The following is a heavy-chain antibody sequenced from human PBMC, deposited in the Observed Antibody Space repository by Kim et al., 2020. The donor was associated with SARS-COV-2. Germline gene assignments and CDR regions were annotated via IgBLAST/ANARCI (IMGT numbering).Heavy chain of an antibody. D-gene: IGHD5-12*01. J-gene: IGHJ1*01. V-gene: IGHV1-18*01. Sequence: AQKLQGRVTMTTDTSKSTAYMELRSLRSDDTAVYYCARDKGYSGYVGFQHWGQGTLVTVSS. CDR3: ARDKGYSGYVGFQH.